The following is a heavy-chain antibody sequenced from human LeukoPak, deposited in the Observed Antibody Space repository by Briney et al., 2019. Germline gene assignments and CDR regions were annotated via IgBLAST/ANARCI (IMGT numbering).Heavy chain of an antibody. D-gene: IGHD2-8*02. CDR3: ARLSETPAFYPGGRYLYLAY. CDR1: GGTFSSYA. CDR2: IIPIFGTA. J-gene: IGHJ4*02. V-gene: IGHV1-69*05. Sequence: ASVKVSCKASGGTFSSYAISWVRQAPGQGLEWMGGIIPIFGTANYAQKFQGRVTMTRDTSTSTAYMELSSLKSEDTAVYYCARLSETPAFYPGGRYLYLAYWGQGAQVTVSS.